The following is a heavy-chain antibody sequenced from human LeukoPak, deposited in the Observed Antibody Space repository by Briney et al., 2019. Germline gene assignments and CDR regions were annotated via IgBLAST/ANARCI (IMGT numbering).Heavy chain of an antibody. CDR3: ARVRNLRNWFDP. V-gene: IGHV4-34*01. J-gene: IGHJ5*02. CDR1: GGSFSGYY. Sequence: SETLSLTCAVYGGSFSGYYWSWIRQPPGKELEWIGEIKHSGSTNYNPSLKSRVTISVDTSKNQFSLKLSSVTAADTTVYYCARVRNLRNWFDPWGQGTLVTVSS. CDR2: IKHSGST.